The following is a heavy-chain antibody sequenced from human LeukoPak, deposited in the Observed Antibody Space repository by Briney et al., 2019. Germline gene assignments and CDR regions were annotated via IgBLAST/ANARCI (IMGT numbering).Heavy chain of an antibody. Sequence: SETLSLTCTVSGYSISSAYYWGWIRQPPGQGLEWIGSIYHSGITYYNPSLKSRVTISVDTSKNQFSLNLSSVTAADTAVYFCARGPYSYDSSGAFDIWGQGTMVTVSS. J-gene: IGHJ3*02. V-gene: IGHV4-38-2*02. CDR3: ARGPYSYDSSGAFDI. D-gene: IGHD3-22*01. CDR2: IYHSGIT. CDR1: GYSISSAYY.